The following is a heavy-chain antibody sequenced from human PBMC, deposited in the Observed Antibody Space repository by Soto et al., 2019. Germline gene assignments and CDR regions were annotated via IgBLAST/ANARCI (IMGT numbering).Heavy chain of an antibody. V-gene: IGHV3-53*01. CDR1: GFTVSGKKY. CDR2: LYDVDGS. CDR3: ATWHEREHAYDV. J-gene: IGHJ3*01. D-gene: IGHD1-1*01. Sequence: DVQLVESEGGLIQPGESLRLSCVAFGFTVSGKKYVAWVRQAPGKGLEWVSALYDVDGSFYADSVKGRFTTSSDSSKTTVYLQMNDLRPDDTAVYYCATWHEREHAYDVWGQGTTVTVSS.